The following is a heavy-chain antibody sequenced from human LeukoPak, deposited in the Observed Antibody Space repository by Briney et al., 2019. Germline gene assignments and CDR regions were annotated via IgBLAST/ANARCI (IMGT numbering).Heavy chain of an antibody. J-gene: IGHJ4*02. CDR1: GYTFTGYY. Sequence: ASVKVSCKASGYTFTGYYMHWVRQAPGQGLEWMGWINPKSGGTNYAQKFQGRVTMTRDTSISTAYMELSRLRSDDTAVYYCAREGVIVGAAGGHYWGQGTLVTVSS. D-gene: IGHD1-26*01. CDR3: AREGVIVGAAGGHY. V-gene: IGHV1-2*02. CDR2: INPKSGGT.